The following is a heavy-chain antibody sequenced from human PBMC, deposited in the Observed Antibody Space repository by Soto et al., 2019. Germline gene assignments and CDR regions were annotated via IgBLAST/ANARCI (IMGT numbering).Heavy chain of an antibody. Sequence: QVQLVQSGAEVKKPGASVKVSCKASGYTFTSYDVNWVRLAPGQGLEWMGWMNPNSGSTDYAQKFQGRVTMTRNISRSTAYMEVSSLRSEDTAVYYCASRVGATSFDFDYWGQGTLVTVSS. J-gene: IGHJ4*02. CDR2: MNPNSGST. D-gene: IGHD1-26*01. V-gene: IGHV1-8*01. CDR1: GYTFTSYD. CDR3: ASRVGATSFDFDY.